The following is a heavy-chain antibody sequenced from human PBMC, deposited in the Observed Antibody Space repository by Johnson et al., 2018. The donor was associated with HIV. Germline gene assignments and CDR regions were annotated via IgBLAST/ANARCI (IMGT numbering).Heavy chain of an antibody. CDR1: DFTVSSNY. CDR3: AKGGYSYGNAFDI. Sequence: EVQLVESGGRLIQPGGSLRLSCTASDFTVSSNYMSCVRQAPGKGLEWVSAISGSGGSTYYADSVKGRFTISRDNSKNTLYLQMNSLRAEDTAVYYCAKGGYSYGNAFDIWGQGTMVTVSS. J-gene: IGHJ3*02. CDR2: ISGSGGST. D-gene: IGHD5-18*01. V-gene: IGHV3-23*04.